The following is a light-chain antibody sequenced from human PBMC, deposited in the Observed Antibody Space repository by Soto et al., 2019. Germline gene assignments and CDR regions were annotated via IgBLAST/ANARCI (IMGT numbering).Light chain of an antibody. Sequence: DIHLTQSPSSLSASVGDRVTITCRARQSIADYLHWYQHKPGRVPKLLVYGASRLQSGVPARFSGTGSGTDFTITIASLQPEDFATYYCQQSYNIPQTLGPGTKVEIK. CDR2: GAS. CDR1: QSIADY. CDR3: QQSYNIPQT. J-gene: IGKJ1*01. V-gene: IGKV1-39*01.